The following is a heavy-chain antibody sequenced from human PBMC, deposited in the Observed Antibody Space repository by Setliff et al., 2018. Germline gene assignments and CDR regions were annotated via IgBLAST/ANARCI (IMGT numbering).Heavy chain of an antibody. CDR2: IFYSGSA. D-gene: IGHD2-8*01. Sequence: SETLSLTCSVSGGSISPYYWIWIRQSPGKGLEWIGYIFYSGSARYNPSLESRVTMSVDTSKNQISLKLTSVTAADTAVYFCAREDGPNYYYYYMDIWGKGTTVTVS. CDR3: AREDGPNYYYYYMDI. J-gene: IGHJ6*03. V-gene: IGHV4-59*12. CDR1: GGSISPYY.